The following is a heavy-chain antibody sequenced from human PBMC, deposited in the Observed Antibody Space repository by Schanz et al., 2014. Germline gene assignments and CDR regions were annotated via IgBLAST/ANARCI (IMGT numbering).Heavy chain of an antibody. CDR1: GFTFNSYA. J-gene: IGHJ6*02. D-gene: IGHD2-15*01. V-gene: IGHV3-23*01. CDR3: AKGMGSCSGGTCYDYYYYGLDV. CDR2: SSHSGGSK. Sequence: DVQLLESGGGLVQPGGSLRLSCAASGFTFNSYAMTWVRQAPGKGLEWVSSSSHSGGSKYYADSVKGRFTISRDNSENTLYLQMNSLSAADTAVFYCAKGMGSCSGGTCYDYYYYGLDVWGQGTTVTVSS.